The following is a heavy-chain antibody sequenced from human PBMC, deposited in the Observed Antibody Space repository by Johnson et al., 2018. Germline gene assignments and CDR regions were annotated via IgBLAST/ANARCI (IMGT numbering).Heavy chain of an antibody. J-gene: IGHJ3*02. D-gene: IGHD5-24*01. CDR2: ISYLGSKQ. V-gene: IGHV3-30*03. Sequence: VQLLESGGGVVQPGRSLRLSCAASGFTFSSYAMHWVRQAPGKGLEWVTFISYLGSKQYYADSVKGRFTISRDNSKNTLYLQVNSLRAEDTAVYYCTTYGDDHYAFDIWGQGTMVTVSS. CDR1: GFTFSSYA. CDR3: TTYGDDHYAFDI.